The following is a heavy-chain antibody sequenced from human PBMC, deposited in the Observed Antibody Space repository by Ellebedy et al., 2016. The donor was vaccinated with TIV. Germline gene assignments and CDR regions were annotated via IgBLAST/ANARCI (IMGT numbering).Heavy chain of an antibody. CDR3: ARVLTNYCSSTSCSLGY. J-gene: IGHJ4*02. CDR2: ISSSSSTI. V-gene: IGHV3-48*02. CDR1: GFTFSSYS. Sequence: PGGSLRLSCAASGFTFSSYSMNWVRQAPGKGLEWVSYISSSSSTIYYADSVKGRFTISRDNAKNSLYLQMNSLRDEDTAVYYCARVLTNYCSSTSCSLGYWGQGTLVTVSS. D-gene: IGHD2-2*01.